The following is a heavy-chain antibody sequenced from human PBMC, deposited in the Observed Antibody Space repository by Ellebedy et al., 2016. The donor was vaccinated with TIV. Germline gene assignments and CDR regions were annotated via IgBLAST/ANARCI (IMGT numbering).Heavy chain of an antibody. CDR2: INHSGST. V-gene: IGHV4-34*01. Sequence: SETLSLTCAVYGGSFSGYYWSWIRQPPGKGLEWIGEINHSGSTNYNPSLKSRVTISVDTSKNQFSLKLSSVTAADTAVYYCARFAVAGSPFYFDYWGQGTLVTVSS. D-gene: IGHD6-19*01. CDR3: ARFAVAGSPFYFDY. J-gene: IGHJ4*02. CDR1: GGSFSGYY.